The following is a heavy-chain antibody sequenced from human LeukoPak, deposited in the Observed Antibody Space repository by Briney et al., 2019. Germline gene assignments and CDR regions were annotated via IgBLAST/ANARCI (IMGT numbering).Heavy chain of an antibody. J-gene: IGHJ4*02. Sequence: GGSLRLPCAASGFTFSSYGMNWVRQAPGKGLEWVASFSASGGTTYYADSVKGRFTISRDNSKNTLDVQMNSLRAEDTAVYYCAKADYSGSYYFDYWGQGTLVTVSS. CDR3: AKADYSGSYYFDY. CDR2: FSASGGTT. D-gene: IGHD1-26*01. CDR1: GFTFSSYG. V-gene: IGHV3-23*01.